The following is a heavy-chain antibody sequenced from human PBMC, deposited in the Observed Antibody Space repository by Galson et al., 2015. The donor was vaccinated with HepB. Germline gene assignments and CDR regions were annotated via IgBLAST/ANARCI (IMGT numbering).Heavy chain of an antibody. J-gene: IGHJ6*02. V-gene: IGHV3-30*18. Sequence: SLRLSCAASGFTFSNYGMHWVRQAPGKGLEWVAVISYDGRSKYYADSVKGRFTISRDNSKNTLYLQMNGLRAEDTAVYYCAKDRGYSSGWYATFEYYYGMDVWGQGATVSVS. CDR1: GFTFSNYG. CDR3: AKDRGYSSGWYATFEYYYGMDV. CDR2: ISYDGRSK. D-gene: IGHD6-19*01.